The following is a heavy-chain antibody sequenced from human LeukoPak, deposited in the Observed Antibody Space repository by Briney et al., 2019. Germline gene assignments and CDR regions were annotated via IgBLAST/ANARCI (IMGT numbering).Heavy chain of an antibody. CDR2: IYYSGST. D-gene: IGHD6-13*01. CDR3: ARHEGIDSSSWYGFDP. J-gene: IGHJ5*02. CDR1: GGSISSSSYY. Sequence: SETLSLTCTVSGGSISSSSYYWGWIRQPPGRGGEWIGSIYYSGSTHYNPSLKSRVPISVDTSKNQFSLKLSSVTAADPAVYYCARHEGIDSSSWYGFDPWGQGTLVTVSS. V-gene: IGHV4-39*01.